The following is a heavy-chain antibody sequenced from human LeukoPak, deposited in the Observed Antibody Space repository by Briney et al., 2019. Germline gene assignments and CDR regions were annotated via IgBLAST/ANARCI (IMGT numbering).Heavy chain of an antibody. CDR3: ARRQALYCAKGVCNRFFFDY. D-gene: IGHD2-8*01. CDR2: IYYNGII. V-gene: IGHV4-39*01. Sequence: PSETLSLTCTVSGGSIKGRDYYWGWIRQPPGKGLEWIGGIYYNGIINYNPSLKSRVSVSVDTSKNQFSLRLSSVTAADTAVYYCARRQALYCAKGVCNRFFFDYWGQGTLVTVSS. J-gene: IGHJ4*02. CDR1: GGSIKGRDYY.